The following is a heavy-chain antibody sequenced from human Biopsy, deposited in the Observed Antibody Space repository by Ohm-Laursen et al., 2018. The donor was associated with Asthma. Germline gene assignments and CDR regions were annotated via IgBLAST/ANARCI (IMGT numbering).Heavy chain of an antibody. CDR3: ARHDHRWDTYADF. D-gene: IGHD2-2*01. Sequence: SETLSLTCTVSGASITSSAYYWGWIRQPPGKGLEWIGSMYYGETTYYSPSLKSRVTISVDTSTNPFSLILSSVTAADTAVYYCARHDHRWDTYADFWGQGTLVTVSS. CDR1: GASITSSAYY. CDR2: MYYGETT. J-gene: IGHJ4*02. V-gene: IGHV4-39*01.